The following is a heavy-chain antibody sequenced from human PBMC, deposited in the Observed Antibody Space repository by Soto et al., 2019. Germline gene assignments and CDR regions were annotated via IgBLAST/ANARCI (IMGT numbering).Heavy chain of an antibody. D-gene: IGHD2-2*01. CDR1: GGTFSRYS. CDR2: IIPIFGIP. Sequence: ASVKVSCKASGGTFSRYSITWVRQAPGHGLEWIGRIIPIFGIPTYAQKFQGRVTITADESTSTAYMELSSLRSDDTAVYYCAREDRDRETGLVPAAIDGMDVWGKGTTVTVSS. V-gene: IGHV1-69*13. J-gene: IGHJ6*04. CDR3: AREDRDRETGLVPAAIDGMDV.